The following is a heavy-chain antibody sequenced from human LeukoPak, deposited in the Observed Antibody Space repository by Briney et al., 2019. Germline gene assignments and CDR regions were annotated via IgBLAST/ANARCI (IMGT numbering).Heavy chain of an antibody. CDR1: GFTFSNYA. CDR2: ISGSGGSK. CDR3: AKEYYYDSSGYNSFEY. V-gene: IGHV3-23*01. D-gene: IGHD3-22*01. Sequence: GGSLRLSCAAAGFTFSNYAMDWVRQAPGKGLEWVAVISGSGGSKYYVDSVKGLFTISRDNSKNTLYLQMNSLRAEDTAVYYCAKEYYYDSSGYNSFEYWGQGTLVTVSS. J-gene: IGHJ4*02.